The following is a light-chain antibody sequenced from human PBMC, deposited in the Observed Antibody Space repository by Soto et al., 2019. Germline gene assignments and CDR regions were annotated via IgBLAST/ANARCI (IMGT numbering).Light chain of an antibody. CDR2: EVS. Sequence: QSALTQPDSVSGSPGQSITISCTGTSSDVGGYSYVSWYQQHPGKTPKLMIYEVSNRPSGVSHRFSGSKSGNTASLTISGLQTEDDADYYCSSFSSITREVFGGGTKLTV. CDR3: SSFSSITREV. V-gene: IGLV2-14*01. J-gene: IGLJ2*01. CDR1: SSDVGGYSY.